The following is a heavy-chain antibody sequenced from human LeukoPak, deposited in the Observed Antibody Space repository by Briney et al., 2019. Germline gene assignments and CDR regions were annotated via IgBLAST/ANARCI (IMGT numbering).Heavy chain of an antibody. CDR3: ARGGWYKGYFQH. V-gene: IGHV4-59*01. J-gene: IGHJ1*01. CDR1: GGSISSYY. Sequence: SETLSLTCTVSGGSISSYYWSWIRQPPGKGLEWIGYIYYSGSTNYNPSLKSRVTISVDTSKNQFSLKLSSVTAADTAVYYCARGGWYKGYFQHWGQGTLSPSPQ. CDR2: IYYSGST. D-gene: IGHD1-1*01.